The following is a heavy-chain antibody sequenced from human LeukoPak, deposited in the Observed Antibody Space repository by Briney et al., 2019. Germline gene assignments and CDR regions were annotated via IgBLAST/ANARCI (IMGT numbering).Heavy chain of an antibody. CDR2: IWYDGSNK. V-gene: IGHV3-33*01. Sequence: PGRSLRLSCAASGFTFSSYGMHWVRQAPGKGLEWVAVIWYDGSNKYYADSVKGRFTISRDNSKNTLYLQMNNLRAEDTAVYYCARAVGPFDIWGQGTLVIVSS. J-gene: IGHJ3*02. CDR3: ARAVGPFDI. CDR1: GFTFSSYG.